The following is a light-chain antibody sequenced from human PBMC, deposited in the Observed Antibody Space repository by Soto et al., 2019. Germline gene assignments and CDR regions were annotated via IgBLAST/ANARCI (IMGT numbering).Light chain of an antibody. CDR3: QQSDTTPFT. V-gene: IGKV1-39*01. CDR2: AST. CDR1: QSISYY. Sequence: DVQMTQSPSSLSASLGDTVSIACRASQSISYYLNWYQQKPGKAPKLLIYASTTLQSGVPSRFSGSGSGTDFTLTISSLQLEDFATYYCQQSDTTPFTFGPGTKVDI. J-gene: IGKJ3*01.